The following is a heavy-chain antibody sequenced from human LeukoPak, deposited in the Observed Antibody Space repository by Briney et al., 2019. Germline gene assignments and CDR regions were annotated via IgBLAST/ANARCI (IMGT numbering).Heavy chain of an antibody. CDR1: GFTFSSYE. CDR3: AKDLRYDILTGYHLGGGAFDI. Sequence: PGGSLRLSCAASGFTFSSYEMNWVRQAPGKGLEWVSYISSSGSTIYYADSVKGRFTISRDNAKNSLYLQMNSLRAEDTALYYCAKDLRYDILTGYHLGGGAFDIWGQGTMVTVSS. CDR2: ISSSGSTI. D-gene: IGHD3-9*01. J-gene: IGHJ3*02. V-gene: IGHV3-48*03.